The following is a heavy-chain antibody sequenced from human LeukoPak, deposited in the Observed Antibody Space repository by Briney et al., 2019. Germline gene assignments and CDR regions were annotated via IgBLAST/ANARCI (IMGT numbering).Heavy chain of an antibody. Sequence: SVKVSCKASGGTFSSYAISWVRQAPGQGLEWMGGIIPIFGTANYAQKFRGRVTITTDESTSTAYMELSSLRSEDTAVYYCARATYYYDSSGYGDAFDIWGQGTMVTVSS. J-gene: IGHJ3*02. V-gene: IGHV1-69*05. CDR1: GGTFSSYA. D-gene: IGHD3-22*01. CDR3: ARATYYYDSSGYGDAFDI. CDR2: IIPIFGTA.